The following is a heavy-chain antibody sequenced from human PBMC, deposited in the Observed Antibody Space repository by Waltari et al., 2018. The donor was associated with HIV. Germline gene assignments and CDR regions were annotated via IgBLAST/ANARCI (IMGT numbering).Heavy chain of an antibody. Sequence: ESGGGEAKQGGTLTLACSGCGSTFKTHSFIWIRQTHGRGLDGISSFSDDISFIYDADSVKGRFTVSRDNVRNSVFLQMNDVRAEDTAKYFCGAFLCAEDCRDGFDVWGQGTMVTVSS. CDR1: GSTFKTHS. D-gene: IGHD2-21*02. CDR2: FSDDISFI. V-gene: IGHV3-21*06. J-gene: IGHJ3*01. CDR3: GAFLCAEDCRDGFDV.